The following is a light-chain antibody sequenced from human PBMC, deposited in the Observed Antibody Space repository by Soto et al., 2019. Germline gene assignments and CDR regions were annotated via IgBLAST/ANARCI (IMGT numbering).Light chain of an antibody. CDR1: SSDVGGYNY. Sequence: HSALTQPRSVSGSPGQSVTISCTGTSSDVGGYNYVSWYQQHPGKAPKVMIYDVSERPSGVPDRFSGSKSGNTASLTISGLQAEDEADYYCFSYAGSPRYVLGTGTKLTVL. CDR2: DVS. V-gene: IGLV2-11*01. J-gene: IGLJ1*01. CDR3: FSYAGSPRYV.